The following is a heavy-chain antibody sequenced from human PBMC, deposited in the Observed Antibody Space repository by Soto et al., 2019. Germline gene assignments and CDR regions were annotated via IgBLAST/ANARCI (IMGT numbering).Heavy chain of an antibody. D-gene: IGHD5-18*01. V-gene: IGHV3-33*01. CDR2: IWYDGSNK. J-gene: IGHJ6*02. CDR1: GFTFSSYG. Sequence: SLRLSCAASGFTFSSYGMHWVRQAPGKGLEWVAVIWYDGSNKYYADSVKGRFTISRDNSKNTLYLQMNSLRAEDTAVYYCARDLLGLHYYYYGMDVWGQGTTVTVSS. CDR3: ARDLLGLHYYYYGMDV.